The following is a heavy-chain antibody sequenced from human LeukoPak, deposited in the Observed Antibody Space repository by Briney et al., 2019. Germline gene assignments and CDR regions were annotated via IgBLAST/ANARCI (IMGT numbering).Heavy chain of an antibody. Sequence: GGSLRLSCAASGFTFNNYIMNWVRQAPGKGLEWVSSISSSSDYIYYADSVKGRFTISRDNAKNSLYLQMNSLRAEDTAVYYCAKTYYSSRAHYYYYYYMDVWGKGTTVTISS. CDR1: GFTFNNYI. CDR3: AKTYYSSRAHYYYYYYMDV. D-gene: IGHD3-10*01. V-gene: IGHV3-21*04. CDR2: ISSSSDYI. J-gene: IGHJ6*03.